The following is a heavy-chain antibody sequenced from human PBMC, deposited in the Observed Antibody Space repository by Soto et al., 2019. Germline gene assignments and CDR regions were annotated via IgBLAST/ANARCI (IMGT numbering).Heavy chain of an antibody. J-gene: IGHJ4*02. CDR2: ISGSGGRT. CDR3: AKGSSGWYERFDY. CDR1: GFTFSSYA. V-gene: IGHV3-23*01. D-gene: IGHD6-19*01. Sequence: EVQLLESGGGLVQPGGSLRLSCAASGFTFSSYAMRWVRQAPGKGLEWVSAISGSGGRTYYADSVKGRFTISRDNSKNTLYLQMNSLRAEDTAVYYCAKGSSGWYERFDYWGQGTLVTVSS.